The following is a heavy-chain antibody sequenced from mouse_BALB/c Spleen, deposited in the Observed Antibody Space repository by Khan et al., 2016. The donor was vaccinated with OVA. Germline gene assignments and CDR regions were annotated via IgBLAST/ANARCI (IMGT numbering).Heavy chain of an antibody. V-gene: IGHV1S137*01. D-gene: IGHD2-3*01. CDR3: TRPAYDGYYDY. Sequence: QVRLHQSGPELVRPGVSVKISCKSSGYTFTDYAMHWVRQSHAKSLEWIGLISTYSGNTNYKQKFKGKATMTVDKSSSTAYMELARLTSEDSAIYYCTRPAYDGYYDYWGQGTTLTVSS. CDR1: GYTFTDYA. J-gene: IGHJ2*01. CDR2: ISTYSGNT.